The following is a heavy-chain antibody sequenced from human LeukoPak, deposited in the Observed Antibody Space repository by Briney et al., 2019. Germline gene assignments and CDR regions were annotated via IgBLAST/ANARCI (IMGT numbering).Heavy chain of an antibody. CDR2: ISAYNGNT. Sequence: APPKASCKASGYTFASYVISCVRQAPGQGLEWRGWISAYNGNTNNAQKLQGRVTMTTDTSTSTAYMELRSLRSDDTAVYFCARDLRGITMVRGVMDYWGQGTLVTVSS. CDR1: GYTFASYV. D-gene: IGHD3-10*01. J-gene: IGHJ4*02. CDR3: ARDLRGITMVRGVMDY. V-gene: IGHV1-18*01.